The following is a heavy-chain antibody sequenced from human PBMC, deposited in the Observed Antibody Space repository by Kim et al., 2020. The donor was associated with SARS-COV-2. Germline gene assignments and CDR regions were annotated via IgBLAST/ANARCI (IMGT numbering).Heavy chain of an antibody. CDR3: ARENDAYCGGPCGFDP. D-gene: IGHD2-21*01. V-gene: IGHV3-74*01. Sequence: GGSLRLSCAASGFTFSSYWMHWVRQGPGKGLVWVSRIKSDGSSTSYADSVKGRFTISRDNAKNTLYLQMNSLRAEDTAVYYCARENDAYCGGPCGFDPWGQGTLVTVSS. CDR1: GFTFSSYW. CDR2: IKSDGSST. J-gene: IGHJ5*02.